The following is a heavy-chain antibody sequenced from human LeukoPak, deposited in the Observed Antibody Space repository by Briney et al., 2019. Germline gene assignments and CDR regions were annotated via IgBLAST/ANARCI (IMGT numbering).Heavy chain of an antibody. Sequence: ASVKVSCKVSGYTLTELSMHWVRQAPGEGLEWMGGFDPEDGETIYAQKFQGRVTMTEDTSTDTAYMELSSLRSEDTAVYYCARDFRAAMVSDWFDPWGQGTLVTVSS. J-gene: IGHJ5*02. CDR3: ARDFRAAMVSDWFDP. CDR2: FDPEDGET. D-gene: IGHD5-18*01. V-gene: IGHV1-24*01. CDR1: GYTLTELS.